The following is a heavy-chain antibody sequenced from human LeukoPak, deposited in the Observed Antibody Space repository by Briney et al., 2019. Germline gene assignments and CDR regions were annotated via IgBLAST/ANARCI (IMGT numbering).Heavy chain of an antibody. J-gene: IGHJ4*02. CDR2: IYYSGST. CDR1: GGSFSGYY. D-gene: IGHD2-21*02. V-gene: IGHV4-59*01. Sequence: PSETLSLTCAVYGGSFSGYYWSWIRQPPGKGLEWIGYIYYSGSTNYNPSLKSRVTISVDTSKNQFSLKLSSVTAADTAVYYCASSRRGGDCFDYWGQGTLVTVSS. CDR3: ASSRRGGDCFDY.